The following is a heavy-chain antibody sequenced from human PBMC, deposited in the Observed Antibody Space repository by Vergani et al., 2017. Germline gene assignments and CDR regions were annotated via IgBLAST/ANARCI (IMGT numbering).Heavy chain of an antibody. Sequence: QVQVVQSGAEVKKPGASVKISCKASAYTFTDYYMHWVRRAPGQGLEWMGWINPQNGGTQYAEKFKGRVTMTRDTSITTAYMELTSLTSDDTAVYYCVRGGTLDLLSTWGQGTLVTVSS. V-gene: IGHV1-2*02. CDR1: AYTFTDYY. J-gene: IGHJ5*02. D-gene: IGHD3/OR15-3a*01. CDR3: VRGGTLDLLST. CDR2: INPQNGGT.